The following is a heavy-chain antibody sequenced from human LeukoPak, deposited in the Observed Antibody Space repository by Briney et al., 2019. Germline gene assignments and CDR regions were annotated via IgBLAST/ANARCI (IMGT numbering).Heavy chain of an antibody. CDR3: ARSTYDFWSGYYYMDV. Sequence: SETLSLTCTVSGGSISSGSYYWSWIRQPAGKGLEWIGRIYTSGSTNYNPSLKSRVTISVDTSKNQFSLKLSSVTAADTAVYYCARSTYDFWSGYYYMDVWGKGTTVTVS. CDR1: GGSISSGSYY. CDR2: IYTSGST. D-gene: IGHD3-3*01. V-gene: IGHV4-61*02. J-gene: IGHJ6*03.